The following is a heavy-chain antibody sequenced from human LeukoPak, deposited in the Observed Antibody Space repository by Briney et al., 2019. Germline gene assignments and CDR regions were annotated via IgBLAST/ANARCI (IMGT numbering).Heavy chain of an antibody. J-gene: IGHJ6*03. CDR3: ARRMSSSWYTLYYMDV. CDR2: IYYSGST. Sequence: PSETLSLTCTVSGGSISSYYWSWIRQPPGKGLEWIGSIYYSGSTYYNPSLKSRVTISVDTSKNQFSLKLSSVTAADTAVYYCARRMSSSWYTLYYMDVWGKGTTVTVSS. V-gene: IGHV4-59*05. CDR1: GGSISSYY. D-gene: IGHD6-13*01.